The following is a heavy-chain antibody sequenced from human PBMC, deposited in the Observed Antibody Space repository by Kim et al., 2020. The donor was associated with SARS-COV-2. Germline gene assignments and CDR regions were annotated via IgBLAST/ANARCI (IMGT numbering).Heavy chain of an antibody. CDR1: GFTFDDYA. V-gene: IGHV3-9*01. CDR2: ISWNSGSI. J-gene: IGHJ4*02. CDR3: AKEPPSYSSTTGYLDY. D-gene: IGHD6-13*01. Sequence: GGSLRLSCAASGFTFDDYAMHWVRQAPGKGLEWVSGISWNSGSIGYADSVKGRFTISRDNAKNSLYLQMNSLRAEDTALYYCAKEPPSYSSTTGYLDYWGQGTLVTVSS.